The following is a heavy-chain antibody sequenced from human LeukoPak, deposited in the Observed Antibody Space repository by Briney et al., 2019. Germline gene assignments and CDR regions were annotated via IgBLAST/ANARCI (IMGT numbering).Heavy chain of an antibody. V-gene: IGHV4-39*01. CDR3: ASYDFWSGYFGH. D-gene: IGHD3-3*01. Sequence: PSETLSLTCTVSGGSISSSSYYWGWIRQPPGKGLEWIGSIYYSGSTYYNPSLKSRVTISVDTSKNQFSLKLSFVTAADTAVYYCASYDFWSGYFGHWGQGTLVTVSS. CDR1: GGSISSSSYY. CDR2: IYYSGST. J-gene: IGHJ4*02.